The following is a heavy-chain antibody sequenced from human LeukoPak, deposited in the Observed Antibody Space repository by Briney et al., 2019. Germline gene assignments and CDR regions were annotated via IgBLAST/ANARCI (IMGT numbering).Heavy chain of an antibody. D-gene: IGHD1-26*01. CDR2: IYSGGST. V-gene: IGHV3-66*01. J-gene: IGHJ4*02. CDR1: GFTVSSNY. Sequence: GGSLRLSCAASGFTVSSNYMSWVRQAPGKGLEWVSVIYSGGSTYYADSVKGRFTISRDNSKNTLYLQLNSLRAEDTAVYYCARKGIVGVIDYWGQGTLVTVSS. CDR3: ARKGIVGVIDY.